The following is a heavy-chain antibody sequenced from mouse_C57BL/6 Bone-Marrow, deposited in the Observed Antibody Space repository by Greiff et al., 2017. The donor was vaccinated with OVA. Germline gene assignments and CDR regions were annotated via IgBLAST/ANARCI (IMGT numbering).Heavy chain of an antibody. V-gene: IGHV14-3*01. D-gene: IGHD1-1*02. CDR1: GFNIQNTY. CDR3: ASYGPEG. CDR2: LAPANGNT. Sequence: VQLQQSVAELVRPGASVKLSCTASGFNIQNTYMHWVKQRPEQGLEWIGRLAPANGNTKYAPKFQGKATITADTSSNTAYLQLSSLTSEDTAIYYCASYGPEGWGQGTTLTVSS. J-gene: IGHJ2*01.